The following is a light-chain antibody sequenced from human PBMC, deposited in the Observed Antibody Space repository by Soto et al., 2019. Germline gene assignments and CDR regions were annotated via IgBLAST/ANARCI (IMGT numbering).Light chain of an antibody. V-gene: IGLV2-14*01. CDR1: SSDVGGYNY. J-gene: IGLJ1*01. CDR2: DVS. Sequence: QSALTQPASESGSPGQSITISCTGTSSDVGGYNYVSWYQQHPAKVPKLMIYDVSNRPSGVSDRFSGSKSGNTASLTISGLQAEDEADYYCYSYTTSSTYVFGTGTKLTVL. CDR3: YSYTTSSTYV.